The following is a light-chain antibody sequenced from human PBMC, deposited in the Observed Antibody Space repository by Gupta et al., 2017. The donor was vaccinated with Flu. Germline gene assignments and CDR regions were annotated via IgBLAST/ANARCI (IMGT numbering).Light chain of an antibody. CDR2: LGS. Sequence: DIVMTQSPLSLPVTPGEPASISCRSSQSLLHSNGYNYLDWYLQKPGQSPQLLICLGSIRASGVPDMFSGSGSGTDFTLKISRVEAEDVGVYYCRQALQTPWTFGQGTKVEI. CDR1: QSLLHSNGYNY. J-gene: IGKJ1*01. V-gene: IGKV2-28*01. CDR3: RQALQTPWT.